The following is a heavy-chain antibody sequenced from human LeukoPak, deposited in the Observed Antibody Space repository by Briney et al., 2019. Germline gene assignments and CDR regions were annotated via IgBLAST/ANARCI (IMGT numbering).Heavy chain of an antibody. CDR2: IYYSGST. D-gene: IGHD3-10*01. Sequence: SETLSLTCTVSGGSISSYYWSWIRQPPGKGLEWIGYIYYSGSTNYNPSLKSRVTISVDTSKNQFSLKLSSVTAADTAVYYCARDTAEWFGDLEYNWFDPWGQGTLVTVSS. CDR3: ARDTAEWFGDLEYNWFDP. CDR1: GGSISSYY. V-gene: IGHV4-59*12. J-gene: IGHJ5*02.